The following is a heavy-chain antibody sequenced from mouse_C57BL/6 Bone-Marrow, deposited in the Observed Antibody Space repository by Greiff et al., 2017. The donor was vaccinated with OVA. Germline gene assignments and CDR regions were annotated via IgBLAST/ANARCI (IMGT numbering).Heavy chain of an antibody. Sequence: VKLVESGAELVRPGASVTLSCKASGYTFTDYEMHWVKQTPVHGLEWIGAIDPETGGTAYNQKFKGKAILTADKSSSTAYMELRSLTSEDSAVYYCTPGGFYAMDYWGQGTSVTVSS. J-gene: IGHJ4*01. CDR1: GYTFTDYE. V-gene: IGHV1-15*01. CDR2: IDPETGGT. D-gene: IGHD4-1*01. CDR3: TPGGFYAMDY.